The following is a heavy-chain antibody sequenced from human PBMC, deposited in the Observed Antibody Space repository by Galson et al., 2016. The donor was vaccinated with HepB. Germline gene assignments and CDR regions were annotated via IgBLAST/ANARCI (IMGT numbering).Heavy chain of an antibody. J-gene: IGHJ3*02. CDR2: ISAYNGKT. CDR3: ARGLDTAMVFDI. CDR1: GYIFTDYG. D-gene: IGHD5-18*01. Sequence: SVKVSCKASGYIFTDYGVSWVRQAPGQGLEWMGWISAYNGKTIYAQQFQGGVTMTADTSTDTAYLELRTLRSDDTAVYYGARGLDTAMVFDIWGQGKMVTVSS. V-gene: IGHV1-18*04.